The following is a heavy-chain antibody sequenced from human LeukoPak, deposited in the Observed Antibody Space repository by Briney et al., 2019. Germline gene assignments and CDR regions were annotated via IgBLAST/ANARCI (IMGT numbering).Heavy chain of an antibody. V-gene: IGHV1-2*02. CDR3: ARSPLYYYDSSGYYVDAFDI. Sequence: ASVKVSCKASGYTFTGYYMHWVRQAPGQGLEWMGWINPNSGGTNYAQKFQGRVTMTRDTSISTAYMELSRLRSDDTAVYYCARSPLYYYDSSGYYVDAFDIWGQGTMVTVSS. CDR1: GYTFTGYY. J-gene: IGHJ3*02. CDR2: INPNSGGT. D-gene: IGHD3-22*01.